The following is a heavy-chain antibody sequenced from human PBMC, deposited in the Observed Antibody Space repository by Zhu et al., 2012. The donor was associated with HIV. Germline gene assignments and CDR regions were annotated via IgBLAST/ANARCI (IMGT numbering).Heavy chain of an antibody. CDR1: GGSISSHY. CDR3: ARGFGYHDSSGHYFGGQFDS. CDR2: IYFSGNT. D-gene: IGHD3-22*01. V-gene: IGHV4-4*07. J-gene: IGHJ5*01. Sequence: QVQLQESGPGLVRPSETLSLTCTVSGGSISSHYWNWIRQSAGKGLEWIGRIYFSGNTNYNPSLKSRVTMSVDMSKNEFSLKLKSVTAADTAIYYCARGFGYHDSSGHYFGGQFDSWGQGAQVTVSS.